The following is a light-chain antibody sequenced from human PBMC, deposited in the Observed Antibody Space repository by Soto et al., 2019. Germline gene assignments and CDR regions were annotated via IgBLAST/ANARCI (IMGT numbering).Light chain of an antibody. V-gene: IGLV2-14*03. CDR1: SSDVGGYNY. Sequence: QSALTQPASVSGSPGQSITISCTGTSSDVGGYNYVSWYQQHPGKAPKVMIYDVSKRPSGISNRFSGSKSGNTASLTISGLQVEDEADYYCSSYTSGSTRVVCVGGTKVTLL. CDR2: DVS. J-gene: IGLJ2*01. CDR3: SSYTSGSTRVV.